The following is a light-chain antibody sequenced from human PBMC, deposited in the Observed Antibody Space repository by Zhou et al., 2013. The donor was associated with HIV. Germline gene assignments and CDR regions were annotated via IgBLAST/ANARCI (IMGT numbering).Light chain of an antibody. J-gene: IGKJ4*01. CDR1: QNINNW. CDR3: QQGNLLPLT. CDR2: KAS. Sequence: DIQMTQSPSTLSASVGDRVNIACRASQNINNWLAWYQQRPGKAPKLLIYKASNLESGVPSRFSGSGSGTDFTLTITSLQPEDSATYYCQQGNLLPLTFGGGTKVEI. V-gene: IGKV1-5*03.